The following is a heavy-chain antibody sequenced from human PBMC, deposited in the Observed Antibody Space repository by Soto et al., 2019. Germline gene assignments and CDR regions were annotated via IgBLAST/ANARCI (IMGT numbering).Heavy chain of an antibody. D-gene: IGHD6-13*01. Sequence: SETLSLTCAAYGGSFSGYYWSWIRQPPGKGLEWIGEINHSGSTNYNPSLKSRVTISVDTSKNQFSLKLSSVTAADTAVYYCARMYSSSWYAGGGWFDPWGQGTLVTVSS. V-gene: IGHV4-34*01. J-gene: IGHJ5*02. CDR1: GGSFSGYY. CDR3: ARMYSSSWYAGGGWFDP. CDR2: INHSGST.